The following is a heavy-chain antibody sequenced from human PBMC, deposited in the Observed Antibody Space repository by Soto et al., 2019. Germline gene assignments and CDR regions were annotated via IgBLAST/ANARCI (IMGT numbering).Heavy chain of an antibody. D-gene: IGHD3-16*01. CDR1: GYSFTSYW. Sequence: PGESLKISCQGSGYSFTSYWSGWVRQMPGKGLEWMGISYPGDSDTRYSPSFQGQVTISADKSISTAYRQWSSLKASDTAMYYCASGGPYSYYGMDVWGQGTTVTVSS. CDR3: ASGGPYSYYGMDV. CDR2: SYPGDSDT. V-gene: IGHV5-51*01. J-gene: IGHJ6*02.